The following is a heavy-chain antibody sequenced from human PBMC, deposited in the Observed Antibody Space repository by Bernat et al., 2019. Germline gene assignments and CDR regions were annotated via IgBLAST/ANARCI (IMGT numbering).Heavy chain of an antibody. CDR1: GFTFSEYY. CDR3: ARDRRKGCSGGSCYSNDY. CDR2: ISSSGSTI. D-gene: IGHD2-15*01. V-gene: IGHV3-11*01. J-gene: IGHJ4*02. Sequence: QVQLVESGGGLVKPGGSLRLSCAASGFTFSEYYMSWIRQAPGKGLEWVSYISSSGSTIYYAESVKGRFTISRDKAKNSLYLQRNSLRAEDTAVYYCARDRRKGCSGGSCYSNDYWGQGTLVTVSS.